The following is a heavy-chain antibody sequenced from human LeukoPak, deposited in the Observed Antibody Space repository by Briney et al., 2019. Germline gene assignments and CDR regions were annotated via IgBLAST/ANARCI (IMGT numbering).Heavy chain of an antibody. J-gene: IGHJ1*01. D-gene: IGHD6-13*01. CDR2: IIPIFGTA. Sequence: SVKVSCKASGGTFSSYAISWVRQAPGQGLEWMGGIIPIFGTANYAQKFQGRVTITADKSTSTAYMELSSLRSEDTAVYYCARDPYSSSWYVGYFQHWGQGTPVTVSS. V-gene: IGHV1-69*06. CDR1: GGTFSSYA. CDR3: ARDPYSSSWYVGYFQH.